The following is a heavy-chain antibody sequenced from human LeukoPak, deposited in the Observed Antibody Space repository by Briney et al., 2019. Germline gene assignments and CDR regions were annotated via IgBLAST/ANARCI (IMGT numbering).Heavy chain of an antibody. D-gene: IGHD6-19*01. J-gene: IGHJ6*02. Sequence: ASVEVSCKASGYTFTSYGISWVRQAPGQGLEWMGWISAYNGNTNYAQKLQGRVTMTTDTSTSTAYMELRSLRSDDTAVYYCARDSGSSGSGANYGMDVWGQGTTVTVSS. CDR3: ARDSGSSGSGANYGMDV. CDR1: GYTFTSYG. V-gene: IGHV1-18*01. CDR2: ISAYNGNT.